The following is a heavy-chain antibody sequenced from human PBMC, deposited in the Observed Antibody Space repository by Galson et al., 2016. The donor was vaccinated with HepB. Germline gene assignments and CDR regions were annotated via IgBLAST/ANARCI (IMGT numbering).Heavy chain of an antibody. CDR1: GFTFSSYG. Sequence: SLRLSCAASGFTFSSYGMHWVRQAPGKELEWVAVIWYDGTNKYYAYSVKGRFTISRDNSKNTLYLEMNSLRAEDTAVYYCARDQGGFDSLSTGWGQGTLVTVS. CDR3: ARDQGGFDSLSTG. D-gene: IGHD3-9*01. CDR2: IWYDGTNK. V-gene: IGHV3-33*01. J-gene: IGHJ4*02.